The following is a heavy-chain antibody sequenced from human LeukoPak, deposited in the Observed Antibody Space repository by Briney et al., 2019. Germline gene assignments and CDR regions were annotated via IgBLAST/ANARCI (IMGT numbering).Heavy chain of an antibody. Sequence: ASVKVSCKASGYTFTSYGISWVRQAPGQGLEWMGWISAYNGNTNYAQKLQGRVTMTTDTSTSTAYMELRSLRSDDTAVYYCAREFGSGSYYAETLFDYWGQGTLATVSS. CDR3: AREFGSGSYYAETLFDY. CDR2: ISAYNGNT. V-gene: IGHV1-18*01. CDR1: GYTFTSYG. J-gene: IGHJ4*02. D-gene: IGHD1-26*01.